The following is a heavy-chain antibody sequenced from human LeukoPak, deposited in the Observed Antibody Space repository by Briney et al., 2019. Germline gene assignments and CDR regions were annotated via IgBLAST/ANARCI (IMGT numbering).Heavy chain of an antibody. V-gene: IGHV4-34*01. D-gene: IGHD5-18*01. Sequence: SETLSLTCAVYGGSFSGYYWSWIRQPPGKGLEWIGEINHSGSSNYNPSLKSRVTISVDTSKNQFSLNLRSVTAADTAVYYCARGRYSFAYWGQGTLVTVS. CDR3: ARGRYSFAY. CDR2: INHSGSS. CDR1: GGSFSGYY. J-gene: IGHJ4*02.